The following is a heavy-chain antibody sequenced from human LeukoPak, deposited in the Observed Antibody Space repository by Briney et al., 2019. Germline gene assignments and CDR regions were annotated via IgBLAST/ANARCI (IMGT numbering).Heavy chain of an antibody. Sequence: MSGGSLRLSCAASGLTFTDHYMSWIRLAPGKGLEWVSSISTSSTTMYYADSVKGRFTISRDNAKNSLSLQMNSLRAEDTAVYYCARSGHCISTNCYNIWKRSLYGMDVWGQGITVTVSS. J-gene: IGHJ6*02. CDR2: ISTSSTTM. CDR3: ARSGHCISTNCYNIWKRSLYGMDV. CDR1: GLTFTDHY. D-gene: IGHD2-2*02. V-gene: IGHV3-11*01.